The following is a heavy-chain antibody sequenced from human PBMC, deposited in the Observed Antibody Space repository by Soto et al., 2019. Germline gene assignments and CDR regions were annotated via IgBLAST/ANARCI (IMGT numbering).Heavy chain of an antibody. CDR1: GFTFSGSW. CDR2: INSDGSTT. Sequence: GGSLILSCEASGFTFSGSWMHWVRQAPGKGLVWVSRINSDGSTTSYADSVKGRFTISRDNAKNTLYLQMNSLSAEDTAVYFCAKDSRGVVVAHWGQGTQVTVSS. D-gene: IGHD3-22*01. J-gene: IGHJ4*02. CDR3: AKDSRGVVVAH. V-gene: IGHV3-74*01.